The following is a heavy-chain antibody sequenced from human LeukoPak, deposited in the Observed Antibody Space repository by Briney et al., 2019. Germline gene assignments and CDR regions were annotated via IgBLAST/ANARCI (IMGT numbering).Heavy chain of an antibody. V-gene: IGHV4-61*02. CDR1: GGSISSGGYY. Sequence: PSQTLSLTCTVSGGSISSGGYYWSWIRQPAGKGLEWIGRIYTSGNTNYNPSLKSRATISVDTSKNQFSLKLSSVTAADTAVYYCARPRRRTVVTRYYAFDIWGQGTMVTVSS. CDR3: ARPRRRTVVTRYYAFDI. J-gene: IGHJ3*02. CDR2: IYTSGNT. D-gene: IGHD4-23*01.